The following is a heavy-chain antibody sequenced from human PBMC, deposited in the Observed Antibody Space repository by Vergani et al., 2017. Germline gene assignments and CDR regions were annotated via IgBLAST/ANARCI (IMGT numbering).Heavy chain of an antibody. CDR2: ISFDGTTK. V-gene: IGHV3-30*03. CDR3: ARDFLTRVTTLDYYYMGV. J-gene: IGHJ6*03. Sequence: QLQLVESGGGVVQPGRSLRLSCAASGFNFNNFGIHWVRQAPGKGLEWVAVISFDGTTKYYADSVKGRFTISRDNSKNTLYLEMNALRAEDTAVYYCARDFLTRVTTLDYYYMGVWGKGTTVTVSS. D-gene: IGHD1-1*01. CDR1: GFNFNNFG.